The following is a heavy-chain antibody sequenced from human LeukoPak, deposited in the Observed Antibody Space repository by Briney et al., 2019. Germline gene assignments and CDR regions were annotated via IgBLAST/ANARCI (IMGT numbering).Heavy chain of an antibody. D-gene: IGHD6-13*01. Sequence: SVKVSCKASGYTFTGYYMHWVRQAPGQGLEWMGRIIPILGIANYAQKFQGRVTITADKSTSTAYMELSSLRSEDTAVYYCARDADPYRPFIAAAGFLYWGQGTLVTVSS. CDR1: GYTFTGYY. V-gene: IGHV1-69*04. J-gene: IGHJ4*02. CDR3: ARDADPYRPFIAAAGFLY. CDR2: IIPILGIA.